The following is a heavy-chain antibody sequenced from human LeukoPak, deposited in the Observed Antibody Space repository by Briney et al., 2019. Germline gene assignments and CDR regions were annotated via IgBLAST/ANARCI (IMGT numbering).Heavy chain of an antibody. CDR3: ARDAALATGLDVLDT. CDR1: GGSISSHGYY. J-gene: IGHJ3*02. CDR2: LYYSGST. V-gene: IGHV4-31*03. D-gene: IGHD2-21*02. Sequence: SETLSLTCTVSGGSISSHGYYWSWIRQHPGKGLEWIGYLYYSGSTYYNPSLKSRLTISVDTSKNHFSLKLSSVTAADTAVYYCARDAALATGLDVLDTWGQGTMVTVSS.